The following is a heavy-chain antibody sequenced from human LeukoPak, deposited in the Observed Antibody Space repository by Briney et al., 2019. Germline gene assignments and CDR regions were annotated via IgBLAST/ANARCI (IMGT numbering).Heavy chain of an antibody. CDR2: IGIVGDT. D-gene: IGHD2-15*01. V-gene: IGHV3-13*01. CDR3: VRGSYCSGGACSPVGAFDI. Sequence: PGGSLRLSCAASGFTFSSYDMHWVRQAPGKGLEWVSGIGIVGDTYYPGSIKGRFTFSRENAKNSLFLQMNGLRVGDTAVYYCVRGSYCSGGACSPVGAFDIWGQGTVVTVSS. J-gene: IGHJ3*02. CDR1: GFTFSSYD.